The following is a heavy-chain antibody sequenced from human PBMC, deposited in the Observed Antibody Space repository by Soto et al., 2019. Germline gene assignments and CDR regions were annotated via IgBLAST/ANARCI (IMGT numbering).Heavy chain of an antibody. Sequence: PGGSLRLSCAASGFTSSDYYMSWIRQAPGKGLEWVSYISSSSSYTNYADSVKGRFTISRDNAKNSLYLQMNSLRAEDTAVYYCARGGGIAAAGRVYGGQGTLDTVSS. CDR2: ISSSSSYT. J-gene: IGHJ4*02. CDR1: GFTSSDYY. D-gene: IGHD6-13*01. CDR3: ARGGGIAAAGRVY. V-gene: IGHV3-11*06.